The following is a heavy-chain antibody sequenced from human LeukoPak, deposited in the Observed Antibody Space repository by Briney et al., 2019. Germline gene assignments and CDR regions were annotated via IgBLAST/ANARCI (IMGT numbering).Heavy chain of an antibody. CDR1: GYSFTSYG. Sequence: GASVKVSCRASGYSFTSYGSSWVRHAPGQGLEWMGWISAYNGNTNYAQKLQGRVTMTTDTSSSTAYIGLGSLTSDDTAVYYCARDLIDCSGGSCYDWFDPWGQGTLVTVSS. CDR2: ISAYNGNT. J-gene: IGHJ5*02. V-gene: IGHV1-18*04. D-gene: IGHD2-15*01. CDR3: ARDLIDCSGGSCYDWFDP.